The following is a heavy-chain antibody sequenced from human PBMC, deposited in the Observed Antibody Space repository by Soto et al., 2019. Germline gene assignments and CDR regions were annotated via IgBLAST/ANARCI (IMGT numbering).Heavy chain of an antibody. J-gene: IGHJ4*02. Sequence: SETLSLTCSVSGASITSYYWSWIRQPPGKGLEWVGYIYNSGSTDYNPSLRSRVTISVDTSKNQFSLKVDSVTAADTALYYCARVNTAIAARFDYWGQGIPVTV. D-gene: IGHD6-6*01. CDR1: GASITSYY. CDR3: ARVNTAIAARFDY. CDR2: IYNSGST. V-gene: IGHV4-59*01.